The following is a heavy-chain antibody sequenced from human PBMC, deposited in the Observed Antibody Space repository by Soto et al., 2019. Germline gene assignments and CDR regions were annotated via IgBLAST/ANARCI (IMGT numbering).Heavy chain of an antibody. CDR2: ISSSSSYT. J-gene: IGHJ4*02. CDR1: GFTFSDYY. V-gene: IGHV3-11*03. CDR3: ARPSSFFDSYYFAY. Sequence: GGSLRLSCAASGFTFSDYYMSWIRQAPGKGLEWVSYISSSSSYTNYADSVKGRFTISRDNAKNSLYLQMNSLRAEDSAVYYCARPSSFFDSYYFAYWGQGTLVTVSS. D-gene: IGHD3-9*01.